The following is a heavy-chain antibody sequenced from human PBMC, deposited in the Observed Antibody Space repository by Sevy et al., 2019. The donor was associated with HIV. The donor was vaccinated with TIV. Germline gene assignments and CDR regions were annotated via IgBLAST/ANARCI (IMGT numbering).Heavy chain of an antibody. D-gene: IGHD5-12*01. CDR1: GFTFDDYA. J-gene: IGHJ4*02. CDR2: ITRNSYEAYGGTT. CDR3: TRGLATADTPEYYFDY. V-gene: IGHV3-49*03. Sequence: GGSLRLSCTTSGFTFDDYAMSWFRQAPGKGLEWVAFITRNSYEAYGGTTDYAASVKGRFIISRDDSKSIAYLQMNSLKTEDTAVYYCTRGLATADTPEYYFDYCGQGTLVTVSS.